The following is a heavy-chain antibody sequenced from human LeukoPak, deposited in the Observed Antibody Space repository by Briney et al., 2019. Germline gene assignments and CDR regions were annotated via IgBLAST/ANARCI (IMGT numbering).Heavy chain of an antibody. CDR1: GGSISSYY. D-gene: IGHD4-17*01. CDR3: ASRYGDYANDAFDI. CDR2: IYTSGST. Sequence: SETLSLTCTVSGGSISSYYWSWIRQPAGKGLEWIGRIYTSGSTNYNSSLKSRVTMSVDTSKNQFSLKLSSVTAADTAVYYCASRYGDYANDAFDIWGQGTMVTVSS. J-gene: IGHJ3*02. V-gene: IGHV4-4*07.